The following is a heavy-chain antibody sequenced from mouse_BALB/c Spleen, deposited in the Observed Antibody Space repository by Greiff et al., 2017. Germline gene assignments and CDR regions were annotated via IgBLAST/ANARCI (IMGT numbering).Heavy chain of an antibody. J-gene: IGHJ3*01. V-gene: IGHV2-9*02. CDR3: AGDSSGAWFAY. CDR1: GFSLTSYG. Sequence: VQGVESGPGLVAPSQSLSITCTVSGFSLTSYGVHWVRQPPGKGLEWLGVIWAGGSTNYNSALMSRLSISKDNSKSQVFLKMNSLQTDDTAMYYCAGDSSGAWFAYWGQGTLVTVSA. CDR2: IWAGGST. D-gene: IGHD3-1*01.